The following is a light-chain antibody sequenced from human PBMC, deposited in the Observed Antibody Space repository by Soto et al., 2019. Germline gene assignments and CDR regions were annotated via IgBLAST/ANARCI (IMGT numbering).Light chain of an antibody. CDR2: GAS. Sequence: ENVLTQSPGTLSLSPGERATLSCRASQSVTSSYLAWYQQKPGLAPRLLIYGASSRANGIPDRFSGSGSGTDFTLTISRLEPEDFAVYYCQQYVSSPWAFGQGTKGDIK. V-gene: IGKV3-20*01. J-gene: IGKJ1*01. CDR1: QSVTSSY. CDR3: QQYVSSPWA.